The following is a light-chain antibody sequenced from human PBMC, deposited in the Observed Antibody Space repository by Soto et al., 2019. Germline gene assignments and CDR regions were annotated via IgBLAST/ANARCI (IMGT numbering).Light chain of an antibody. CDR3: QSYDSSLSGYV. CDR2: GNS. V-gene: IGLV1-40*01. Sequence: QSVLTQPPSVSGAPGQRVTISFTGSSSNIGAGYDVHWYQQLPGTAPKLLIYGNSNRPSGVPDRFSGSKSGTSASLAITGLQAEDEADYSCQSYDSSLSGYVFGTGTKVPVL. CDR1: SSNIGAGYD. J-gene: IGLJ1*01.